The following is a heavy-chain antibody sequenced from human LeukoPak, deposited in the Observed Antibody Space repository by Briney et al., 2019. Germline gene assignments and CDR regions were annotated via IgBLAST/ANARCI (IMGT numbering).Heavy chain of an antibody. J-gene: IGHJ1*01. V-gene: IGHV1-24*01. Sequence: ASVKVSCKVSGYTLTELSMHWVRQAPGKGLEWMGGFDPEDGETIYAQKFQGRVTMTEDTSTDTAYMELSSLRSEDTAVYYCATVTMGAEYFQHWGQGTLATVSS. CDR3: ATVTMGAEYFQH. CDR2: FDPEDGET. D-gene: IGHD2-2*01. CDR1: GYTLTELS.